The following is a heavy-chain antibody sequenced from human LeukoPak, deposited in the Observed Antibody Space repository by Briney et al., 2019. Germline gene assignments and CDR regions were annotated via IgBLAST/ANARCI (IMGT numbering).Heavy chain of an antibody. Sequence: SETLSLTCTVSGGSISSGGYYWSWIRQPPGKGLEWIGYIYHSGSTYYNPSLKSRVTISLDRSKNQFSLKLSSVTAADTAVYYCARGGSGGYYMDVWGKGTTVTVSS. V-gene: IGHV4-30-2*01. J-gene: IGHJ6*03. CDR3: ARGGSGGYYMDV. D-gene: IGHD6-25*01. CDR2: IYHSGST. CDR1: GGSISSGGYY.